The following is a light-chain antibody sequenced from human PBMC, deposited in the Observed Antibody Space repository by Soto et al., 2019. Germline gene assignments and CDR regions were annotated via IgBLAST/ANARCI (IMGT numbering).Light chain of an antibody. CDR3: SSYTSSSTGV. J-gene: IGLJ1*01. CDR2: DVS. CDR1: SSDVGGHNY. V-gene: IGLV2-14*01. Sequence: QSVLTQPASVSGSPGQSITISCTGTSSDVGGHNYVSWYQQHPDKAPKLMIYDVSNRPSGVSNRFSGSKSGNTASLTISGLQAEDEADYYCSSYTSSSTGVFGTGTKVTVL.